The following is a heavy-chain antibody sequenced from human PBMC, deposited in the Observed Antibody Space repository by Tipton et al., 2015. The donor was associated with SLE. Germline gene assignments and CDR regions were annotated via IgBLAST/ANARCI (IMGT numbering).Heavy chain of an antibody. V-gene: IGHV3-30*02. CDR3: AKDSQIVLVVAAMDGSFDY. J-gene: IGHJ4*02. Sequence: SLRLSCAASGFTFSKHGMHWVRQAPGKGLEWVSFIRDDGSNKYHADSVMGRFTISRDNSNNTLYLQMSGLRAEDTAVYYCAKDSQIVLVVAAMDGSFDYWGQGTLVTVSS. CDR1: GFTFSKHG. D-gene: IGHD2-8*02. CDR2: IRDDGSNK.